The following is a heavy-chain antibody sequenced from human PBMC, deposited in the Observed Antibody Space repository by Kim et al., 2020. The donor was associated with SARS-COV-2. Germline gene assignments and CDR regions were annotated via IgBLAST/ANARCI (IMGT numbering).Heavy chain of an antibody. J-gene: IGHJ4*02. V-gene: IGHV1-46*01. D-gene: IGHD2-15*01. CDR1: GYTFTSYY. CDR2: INPSGGST. Sequence: ASVKVSCKASGYTFTSYYMHWVRQAPGQGLEWMGIINPSGGSTSYAQKFQGRVTMTRDTSTSTVYMELSSLRSEDTAVYYCAREPHKEDCSGGSCYWRGLFDYWGQGTLVTVSS. CDR3: AREPHKEDCSGGSCYWRGLFDY.